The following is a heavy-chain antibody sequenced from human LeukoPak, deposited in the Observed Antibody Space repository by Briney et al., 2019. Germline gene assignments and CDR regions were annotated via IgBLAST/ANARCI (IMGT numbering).Heavy chain of an antibody. CDR3: ARDGDDYVWGSYRPFDY. Sequence: SETLSLTCTVSGGSISSYYWSWIRQPAGKGLEWIGRIYTSGSTNYNPSLKSRVTMSVDTSKNQFSLKLSSVTAADTAVYYCARDGDDYVWGSYRPFDYWGQGTLVTVSS. D-gene: IGHD3-16*02. CDR1: GGSISSYY. CDR2: IYTSGST. V-gene: IGHV4-4*07. J-gene: IGHJ4*02.